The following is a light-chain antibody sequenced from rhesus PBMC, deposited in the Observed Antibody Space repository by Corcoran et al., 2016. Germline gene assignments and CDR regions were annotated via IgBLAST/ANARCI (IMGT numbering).Light chain of an antibody. V-gene: IGKV1S15*01. CDR1: QDISTN. CDR2: YAS. J-gene: IGKJ3*01. CDR3: QQGYGAPFT. Sequence: DIQMTQSPSSLSASVGDSVTITCRANQDISTNLAWYQQKPGKVPNLLIYYASTLETGVPSRFSGSGAGTDFTLTISSLQPEDFATYYCQQGYGAPFTFGPGTKLDIK.